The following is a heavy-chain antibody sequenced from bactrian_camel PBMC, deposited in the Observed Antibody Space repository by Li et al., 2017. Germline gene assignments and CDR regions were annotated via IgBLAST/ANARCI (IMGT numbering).Heavy chain of an antibody. CDR3: AGARITTMICEVSEAGRYLGY. CDR2: IVSDGRNT. D-gene: IGHD4*01. J-gene: IGHJ6*01. Sequence: HVQLVESGGGSVQSGGSLRLSCVASGFTFSNYAMSRVRQAPGKGLVWVSTIVSDGRNTYYADSVKGRFTLSQDNAENTVYLQMNRLESDDSAMYYCAGARITTMICEVSEAGRYLGYRGQGTQVTVS. CDR1: GFTFSNYA. V-gene: IGHV3S14*01.